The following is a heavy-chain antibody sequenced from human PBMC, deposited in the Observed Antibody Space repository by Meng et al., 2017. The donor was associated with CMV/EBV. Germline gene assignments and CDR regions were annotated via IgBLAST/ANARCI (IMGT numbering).Heavy chain of an antibody. J-gene: IGHJ5*02. CDR2: IYYSGST. CDR1: GGSISSGDYY. CDR3: ARVYCSGGSCYGNWFDP. D-gene: IGHD2-15*01. V-gene: IGHV4-30-4*08. Sequence: QVQLQESGPGLVKPSQTLSLTCTVSGGSISSGDYYWSWIRQPPGKGLEWIGYIYYSGSTYYNPSLKSRVTISVDTSKNQFSLKLSSVTAADTAVYYCARVYCSGGSCYGNWFDPWGQGTLVTVSS.